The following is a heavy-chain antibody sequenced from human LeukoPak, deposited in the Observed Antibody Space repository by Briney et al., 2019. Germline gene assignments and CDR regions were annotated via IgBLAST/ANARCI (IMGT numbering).Heavy chain of an antibody. V-gene: IGHV3-23*01. CDR1: GFTFNYYA. D-gene: IGHD5-18*01. J-gene: IGHJ4*02. CDR3: ARHDSFIPY. CDR2: ISDNEGST. Sequence: GGSLRLSCAASGFTFNYYAMSGVRQAPGKGLEWVSGISDNEGSTYYTDSVKGRFTISRDNTKNTVYLQMNNLRPDDTAVYFCARHDSFIPYWGQGTLVTVSS.